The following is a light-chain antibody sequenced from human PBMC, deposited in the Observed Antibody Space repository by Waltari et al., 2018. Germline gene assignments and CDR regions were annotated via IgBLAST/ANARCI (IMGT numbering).Light chain of an antibody. Sequence: QSALTPPASVSGSPGPSITLSCTGTSSDVGGYNYVSWYQQHPGKAPNLMIYEVSNRPSGVSNRFSGSKSGNTASLTISGLQAEDEADYYCSSYTSSSIVVFGGGTKLTVL. J-gene: IGLJ2*01. CDR3: SSYTSSSIVV. CDR1: SSDVGGYNY. V-gene: IGLV2-14*01. CDR2: EVS.